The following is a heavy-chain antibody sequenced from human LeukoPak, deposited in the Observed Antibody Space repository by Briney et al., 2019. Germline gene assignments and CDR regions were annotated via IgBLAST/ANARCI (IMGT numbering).Heavy chain of an antibody. CDR3: ARKGYYDILTGPMNNWFDP. CDR1: GSSISSYY. V-gene: IGHV4-59*01. Sequence: SETLSLTCTVSGSSISSYYWSWIRQPPGKGLEWIGYIYYSGSTNYNPSLKSRVTISVDTSKNQFSLKLSSVTAADTAVYYCARKGYYDILTGPMNNWFDPWGQGTLVTVSS. CDR2: IYYSGST. D-gene: IGHD3-9*01. J-gene: IGHJ5*02.